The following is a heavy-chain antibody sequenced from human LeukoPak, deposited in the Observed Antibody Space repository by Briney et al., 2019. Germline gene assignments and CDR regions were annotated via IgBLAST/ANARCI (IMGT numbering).Heavy chain of an antibody. CDR1: GFTFSSYA. CDR2: ISGSGGST. D-gene: IGHD3-22*01. J-gene: IGHJ4*01. V-gene: IGHV3-23*01. CDR3: AKSGRYYYDSSGTLVQSKFGY. Sequence: GGSLRLSCAASGFTFSSYAMNWVRQAPGKGLEWVSVISGSGGSTYYADSVKGRFTISRDNSKNTLYLQMKSLRAEDTAVYYCAKSGRYYYDSSGTLVQSKFGYRGQGTLVTVSS.